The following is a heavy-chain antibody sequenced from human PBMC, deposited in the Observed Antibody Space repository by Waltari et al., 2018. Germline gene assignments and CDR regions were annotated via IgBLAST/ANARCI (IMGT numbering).Heavy chain of an antibody. CDR3: ASPGPYSSSWYLLDY. V-gene: IGHV3-30-3*01. CDR1: GFTFSSYA. Sequence: QVQLVESGGGVVQPGRSLRLSCAASGFTFSSYAMHWVRQAPGKGLEWVAVISYDGSNKYYADSVKGGFTISRDNSKNTLYLQMNSLRAEDTAVYYCASPGPYSSSWYLLDYWGQGTLVTVSS. D-gene: IGHD6-13*01. J-gene: IGHJ4*02. CDR2: ISYDGSNK.